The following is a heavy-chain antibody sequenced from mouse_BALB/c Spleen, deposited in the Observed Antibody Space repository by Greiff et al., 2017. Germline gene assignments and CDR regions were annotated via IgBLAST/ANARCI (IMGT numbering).Heavy chain of an antibody. Sequence: EVMLVESGGDLVKPGGSLKLSCAASGFTFSSYGMSWVRQTPDKRLEWVATISSGGSYTYYPDSVKGRFTISRDSAKNTLYLQMSSLKSEDTAMYYCARRGYDFYFDYWGQGTTLTVSS. D-gene: IGHD2-2*01. J-gene: IGHJ2*01. CDR2: ISSGGSYT. CDR1: GFTFSSYG. V-gene: IGHV5-6*02. CDR3: ARRGYDFYFDY.